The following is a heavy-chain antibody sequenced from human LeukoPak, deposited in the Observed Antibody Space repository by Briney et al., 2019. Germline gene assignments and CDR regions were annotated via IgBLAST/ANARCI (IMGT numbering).Heavy chain of an antibody. CDR1: GFTFDDHA. J-gene: IGHJ4*02. CDR3: AKDITPRGYGYGDY. Sequence: PGGALRLSCAASGFTFDDHAMHWVRQAPGRDLEGVSLISGDGGSTYYADSVKGRFTISRDNSKNSLYLQMNSLRTEDTALYYCAKDITPRGYGYGDYWGQGTLVTISS. D-gene: IGHD5-18*01. V-gene: IGHV3-43*02. CDR2: ISGDGGST.